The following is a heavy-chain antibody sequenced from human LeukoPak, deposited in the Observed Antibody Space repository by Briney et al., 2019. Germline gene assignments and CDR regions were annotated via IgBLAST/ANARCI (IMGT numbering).Heavy chain of an antibody. V-gene: IGHV1-2*02. CDR3: ARVPTYYDSSGYYY. CDR2: INPNSGGT. Sequence: GASVKVSCKASGYTFTGYYMHWVRQAPGQGLEWMGWINPNSGGTNYAQKFQGRVTMTRDTSISTAYMELSRLRSDDTAVYYCARVPTYYDSSGYYYWGQGTLVTVSS. CDR1: GYTFTGYY. D-gene: IGHD3-22*01. J-gene: IGHJ4*02.